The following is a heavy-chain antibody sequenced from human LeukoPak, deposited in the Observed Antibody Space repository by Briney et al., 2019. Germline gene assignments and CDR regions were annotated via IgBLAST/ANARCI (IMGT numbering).Heavy chain of an antibody. Sequence: TGGSLRLSCAASGFTFSIYAIHWVRQAPGKGLEWVAVISYEGTNKYYADSVKGRFTISRDNSKNTLYLQMNNLRTEDTAVYYCASPYYYDRSSYYHFIDHWSRGTLVTVSS. CDR1: GFTFSIYA. CDR3: ASPYYYDRSSYYHFIDH. J-gene: IGHJ4*02. D-gene: IGHD3-22*01. V-gene: IGHV3-30*04. CDR2: ISYEGTNK.